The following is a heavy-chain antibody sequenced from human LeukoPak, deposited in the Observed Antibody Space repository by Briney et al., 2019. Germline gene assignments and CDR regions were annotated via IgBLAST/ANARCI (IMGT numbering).Heavy chain of an antibody. CDR2: ISSSSSYI. J-gene: IGHJ2*01. CDR1: GFTFSSYS. CDR3: AKDRTQWFGDLYWYFDL. D-gene: IGHD3-10*01. V-gene: IGHV3-21*04. Sequence: GGSLRLSCAASGFTFSSYSMNWVRQAPGKGLEWVSSISSSSSYIYYADSVKGRFTIPRDNAKNSLYLQMNSLRAEDTAVYYCAKDRTQWFGDLYWYFDLWGRGTLVTVSS.